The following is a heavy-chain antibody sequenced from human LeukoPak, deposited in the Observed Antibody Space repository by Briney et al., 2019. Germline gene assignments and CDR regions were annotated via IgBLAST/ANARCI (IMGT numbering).Heavy chain of an antibody. J-gene: IGHJ4*02. CDR2: INAGNGNT. Sequence: ASVKVSCKASGYTFTSYAMHWVRQARGQRLEWMGWINAGNGNTKYSQKFQGRVTITRDTSASTAYMELSSLRSEDTAVYYCAIFYDSSAGFDYWGQGTLVTVSS. V-gene: IGHV1-3*01. CDR1: GYTFTSYA. D-gene: IGHD3-22*01. CDR3: AIFYDSSAGFDY.